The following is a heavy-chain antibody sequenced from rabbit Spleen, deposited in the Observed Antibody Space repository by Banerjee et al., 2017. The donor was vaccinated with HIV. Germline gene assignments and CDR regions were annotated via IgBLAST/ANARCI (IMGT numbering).Heavy chain of an antibody. D-gene: IGHD1-1*01. Sequence: QSLEESGGDLVQPEGSLTLTCKVSGFDFSSNVMCWVRQAPGKGLEWISCIYGGGSGSTYYTSWAKGRFTISKTSSTTVTLQMTSLTAADTAIYFCARTSSTSYWYFTLWGPGTLVTVS. CDR2: IYGGGSGST. J-gene: IGHJ4*01. CDR3: ARTSSTSYWYFTL. V-gene: IGHV1S40*01. CDR1: GFDFSSNV.